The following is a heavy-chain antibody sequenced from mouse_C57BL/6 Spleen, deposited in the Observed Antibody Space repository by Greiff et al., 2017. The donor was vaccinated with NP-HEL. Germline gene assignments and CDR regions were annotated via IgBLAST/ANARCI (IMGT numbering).Heavy chain of an antibody. J-gene: IGHJ3*01. V-gene: IGHV5-6*02. CDR1: GFTFSSYG. CDR2: ISSGGSYT. CDR3: ARRGGGVFAY. Sequence: EVKVVESGGDLVKPGGSLKLSCAASGFTFSSYGMSWVRQTPDKRLEWVATISSGGSYTYYPDSVKGRFTISRDNAKNTLYLQMSSLKSEDTAMYYCARRGGGVFAYWGQGTLVTVSA. D-gene: IGHD1-1*02.